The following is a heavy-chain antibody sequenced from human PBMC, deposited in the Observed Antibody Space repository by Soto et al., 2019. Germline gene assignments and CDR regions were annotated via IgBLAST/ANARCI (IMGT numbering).Heavy chain of an antibody. CDR2: INSAGSII. D-gene: IGHD3-9*01. Sequence: EVQLVQSGGALVQPGGSLRLSCAASGFTPSRLSMNWVRQAPGKGLEWISYINSAGSIIYYADSVKGRFTISRDNAKNSLQLQIKRLRAEGPSVYSCAKGTDFGWVDNPKHVLDIGGQGKMVTGSS. CDR3: AKGTDFGWVDNPKHVLDI. CDR1: GFTPSRLS. V-gene: IGHV3-48*01. J-gene: IGHJ3*02.